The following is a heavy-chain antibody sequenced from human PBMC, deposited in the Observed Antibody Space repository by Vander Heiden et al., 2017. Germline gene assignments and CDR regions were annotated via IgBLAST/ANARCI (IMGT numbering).Heavy chain of an antibody. CDR1: GFTFSGYS. V-gene: IGHV3-48*02. Sequence: EVQLVESGGGLVQPGVSLRLSSAASGFTFSGYSMNGVRQPPGKGLEWGSYISSSSSTIYYADSVKGRFTISRDNAKNSLYLQMNSLRDEDTAVYYCARYEDDSSGYYYDYYYGMDVWGQGTTVTVSS. CDR3: ARYEDDSSGYYYDYYYGMDV. CDR2: ISSSSSTI. J-gene: IGHJ6*02. D-gene: IGHD3-22*01.